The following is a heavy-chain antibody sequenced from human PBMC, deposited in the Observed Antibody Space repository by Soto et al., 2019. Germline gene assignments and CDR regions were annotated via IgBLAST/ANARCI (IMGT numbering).Heavy chain of an antibody. D-gene: IGHD1-26*01. Sequence: WASVKVSCKPSGYSFSDYFIQWVRQAPGQGLEWVAWMNPKTAATNYAKKFQGRVSLTWDTSSTTAYMELTRLRPDDTAVHYCARIKWGLNYYNGMDVWGQGTTVTVSS. J-gene: IGHJ6*02. V-gene: IGHV1-2*02. CDR3: ARIKWGLNYYNGMDV. CDR2: MNPKTAAT. CDR1: GYSFSDYF.